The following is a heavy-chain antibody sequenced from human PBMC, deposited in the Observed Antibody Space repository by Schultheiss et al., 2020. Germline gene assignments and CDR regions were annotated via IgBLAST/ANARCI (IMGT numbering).Heavy chain of an antibody. Sequence: ASVKVSCKASGYTFTNYAMHWVRQAPGQRLEWMGWINTGNGNTKYSQKFQGRVTITRDTSASTAYMELSSLRSEDTAVYYCARDRDSLPCWGMDVWGQGTTVNVS. D-gene: IGHD1-26*01. CDR3: ARDRDSLPCWGMDV. V-gene: IGHV1-3*04. J-gene: IGHJ6*02. CDR2: INTGNGNT. CDR1: GYTFTNYA.